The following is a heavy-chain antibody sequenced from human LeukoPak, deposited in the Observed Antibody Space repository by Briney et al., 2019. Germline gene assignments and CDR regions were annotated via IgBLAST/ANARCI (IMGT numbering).Heavy chain of an antibody. Sequence: GGPLRLSCAASGFTFSSYAMSWVRQAPGKGLEWVSAISGSGGSTYYADSVKGRFTISRDNSKNTLYLQMNSLRAEDTAVYYCAKVHDYVWGSYNFDYWGQGTLVTVSS. V-gene: IGHV3-23*01. D-gene: IGHD3-16*01. J-gene: IGHJ4*02. CDR1: GFTFSSYA. CDR2: ISGSGGST. CDR3: AKVHDYVWGSYNFDY.